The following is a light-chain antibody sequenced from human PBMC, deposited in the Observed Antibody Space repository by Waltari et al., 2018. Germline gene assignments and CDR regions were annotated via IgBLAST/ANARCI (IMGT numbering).Light chain of an antibody. Sequence: QSALTQPRSVSGSPGQSVTISCTGTISDVGGYNYVSWYQQPPGKAPKLMIYDVSKRPSGVPDRFSGSKSGNTASLTISGLQAEDEADYYCCSYAGSYTPVVFGGGTKLTVL. CDR3: CSYAGSYTPVV. CDR1: ISDVGGYNY. CDR2: DVS. V-gene: IGLV2-11*01. J-gene: IGLJ2*01.